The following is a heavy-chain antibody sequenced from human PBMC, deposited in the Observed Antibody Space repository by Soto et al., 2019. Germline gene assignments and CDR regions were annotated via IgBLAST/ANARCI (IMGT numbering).Heavy chain of an antibody. D-gene: IGHD3-3*01. J-gene: IGHJ6*03. CDR1: GGSISSYY. Sequence: TSETLSLTWTVSGGSISSYYWSWIRQPPGKGLEWIGYIYYSGSTNYNPSLKSRVTISVDTSKNQFSLKLSSVTAADTAVYYCARSRRSDFWSGYSDYYYYMDVWGKGTTVTVSS. CDR3: ARSRRSDFWSGYSDYYYYMDV. CDR2: IYYSGST. V-gene: IGHV4-59*01.